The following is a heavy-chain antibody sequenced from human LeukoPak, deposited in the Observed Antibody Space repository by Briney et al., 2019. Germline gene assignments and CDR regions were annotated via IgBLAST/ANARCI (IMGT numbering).Heavy chain of an antibody. J-gene: IGHJ4*02. CDR1: GFIVSSIY. CDR2: IYSGGST. V-gene: IGHV3-53*01. D-gene: IGHD1/OR15-1a*01. CDR3: ARGQNIPA. Sequence: GGSLRLSCAASGFIVSSIYMNWVRQAPGKGLEWVSVIYSGGSTYYADSVKGRFTISRDNSKNTLYLQMNSLRAEDTAVYYCARGQNIPAWGQGTLVTVSS.